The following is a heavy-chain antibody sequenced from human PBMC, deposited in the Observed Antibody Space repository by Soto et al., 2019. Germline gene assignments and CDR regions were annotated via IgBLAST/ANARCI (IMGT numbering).Heavy chain of an antibody. J-gene: IGHJ4*02. Sequence: EVELLESGGGLGQPGGSLRLSCAASGFTFSTYAMTWVRQAPGKGLEWVSHISGNSGSTYFADSVKGRFTISRDNSKNTLYLQMNSLRAEDTAVYYCAKASSSSWGVFDYWGQGTLITVSS. CDR1: GFTFSTYA. D-gene: IGHD6-13*01. V-gene: IGHV3-23*01. CDR3: AKASSSSWGVFDY. CDR2: ISGNSGST.